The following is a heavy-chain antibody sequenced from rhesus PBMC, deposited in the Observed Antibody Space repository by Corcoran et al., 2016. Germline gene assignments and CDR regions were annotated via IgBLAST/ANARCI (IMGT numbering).Heavy chain of an antibody. CDR2: SNVNSGST. V-gene: IGHV4-80*01. J-gene: IGHJ4*01. Sequence: QVQLQESGPGLVKPSETLSLTCAVSGGSFSSYWWSWIRQPPGTGLVWIGESNVNSGSTNYTPSHKSRVAISKDASKHQFSLKLSSVTAADTAVYYCARYYGRGYIDYWGQGVLVTVSS. CDR3: ARYYGRGYIDY. D-gene: IGHD2-39*01. CDR1: GGSFSSYW.